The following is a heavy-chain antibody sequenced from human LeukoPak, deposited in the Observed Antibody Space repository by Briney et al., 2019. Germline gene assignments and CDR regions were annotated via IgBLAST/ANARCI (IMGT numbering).Heavy chain of an antibody. J-gene: IGHJ4*02. V-gene: IGHV3-48*01. CDR2: ISSSSSTI. CDR1: GFTFSNAW. CDR3: ARETHDYGDY. Sequence: PPGGSLRLSCAASGFTFSNAWMNWVRQAPGKGLEWVSYISSSSSTIYYADSVKGRFTISRDNAKNSLYLQMNSLRAEDTAVYYCARETHDYGDYWGQGTLVTVSS.